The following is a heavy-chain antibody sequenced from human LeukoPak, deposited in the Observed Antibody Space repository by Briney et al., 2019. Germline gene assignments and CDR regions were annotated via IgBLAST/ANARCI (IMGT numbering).Heavy chain of an antibody. V-gene: IGHV3-11*03. D-gene: IGHD6-13*01. CDR2: ITSNSIYT. J-gene: IGHJ4*02. CDR1: GFPFSDYY. Sequence: PGGSLTLSCAASGFPFSDYYMSWIRQAPGKGREWVSYITSNSIYTNYADSVKGRFTISRDNAKKSLYLQMNSLRAEDTAVYYCAKIAAAGPNSFDYWGQGTLVTVSS. CDR3: AKIAAAGPNSFDY.